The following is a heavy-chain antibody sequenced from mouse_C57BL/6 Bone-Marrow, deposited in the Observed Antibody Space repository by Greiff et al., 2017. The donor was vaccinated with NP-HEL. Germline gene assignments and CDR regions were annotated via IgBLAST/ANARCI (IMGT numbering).Heavy chain of an antibody. CDR2: IDPENGDT. J-gene: IGHJ1*03. D-gene: IGHD1-1*01. CDR3: TLHYYGSSSWYFDV. Sequence: EVQRVESGAELVRPGASVKLSCTASGFNIKDDYMHWVKQRPEQGLEWIGWIDPENGDTEYASKFQGKATITADTSSNTAYLQLSSLTSEDTAVYYCTLHYYGSSSWYFDVWGTGTTVTVSS. CDR1: GFNIKDDY. V-gene: IGHV14-4*01.